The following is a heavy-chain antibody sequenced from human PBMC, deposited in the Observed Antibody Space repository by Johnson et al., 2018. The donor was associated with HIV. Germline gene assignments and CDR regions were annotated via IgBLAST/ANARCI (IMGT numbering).Heavy chain of an antibody. Sequence: QMQLVESGGGLVQPGGSLRLSCAASRFTFSTSWMSWVRQSPEKGLEWVAVIWYDGSNKYYADSVKGRFTISRDNAKNTLYLQMNSLRAEDTAVYYCARGGYCRGGSCYPYDAFDIWGQGTMVNVSS. J-gene: IGHJ3*02. CDR1: RFTFSTSW. V-gene: IGHV3-33*08. CDR3: ARGGYCRGGSCYPYDAFDI. D-gene: IGHD2-15*01. CDR2: IWYDGSNK.